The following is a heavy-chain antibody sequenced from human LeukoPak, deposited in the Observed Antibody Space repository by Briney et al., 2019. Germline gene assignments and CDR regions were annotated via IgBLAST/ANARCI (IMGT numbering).Heavy chain of an antibody. Sequence: PGGSHRLSCAASGFTFNHYGMHWVRQTPGAGLEWVAVIWSDGSDKYYAKSVKGRFTISRDNSKNSLFLQMNSLRAEDTAVYYCAKDAQRGFDYSNSLQNWGQGILVTVSS. CDR2: IWSDGSDK. D-gene: IGHD4-11*01. CDR1: GFTFNHYG. CDR3: AKDAQRGFDYSNSLQN. J-gene: IGHJ1*01. V-gene: IGHV3-33*06.